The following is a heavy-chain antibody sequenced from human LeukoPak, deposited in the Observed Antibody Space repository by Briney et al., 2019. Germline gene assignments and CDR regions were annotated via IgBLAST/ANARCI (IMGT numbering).Heavy chain of an antibody. CDR1: GFTFDDYA. J-gene: IGHJ4*02. Sequence: GGSLRLSCAASGFTFDDYAMHWVRQAPGKGLECVSLISGDGGSTYYADSVKGRFTISRDNSKNSLYLQMNSLRTEDTALYHCAKDISHSSPPAFDYWGQGTLVTVSS. D-gene: IGHD6-13*01. V-gene: IGHV3-43*02. CDR3: AKDISHSSPPAFDY. CDR2: ISGDGGST.